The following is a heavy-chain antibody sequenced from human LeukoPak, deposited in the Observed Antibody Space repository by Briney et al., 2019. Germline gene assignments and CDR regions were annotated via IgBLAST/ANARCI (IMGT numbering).Heavy chain of an antibody. CDR2: ISGSGGST. Sequence: PGGSLRLSCAASGFIFTSYAMSWVRQAPGKGLEWVSVISGSGGSTYYADSVKGRFTISRDNAKNSLYLQMNSLRAEDTAVYYCARDGPLVPTIFGTFDPWGQGTLVTVSS. V-gene: IGHV3-23*01. D-gene: IGHD3-3*01. CDR3: ARDGPLVPTIFGTFDP. CDR1: GFIFTSYA. J-gene: IGHJ5*02.